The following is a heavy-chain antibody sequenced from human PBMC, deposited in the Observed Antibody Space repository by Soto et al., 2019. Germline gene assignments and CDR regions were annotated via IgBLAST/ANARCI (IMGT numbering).Heavy chain of an antibody. J-gene: IGHJ6*02. Sequence: SLRLSCAASGFTFDDYTMHWVRQAPGKGLEWVSLISWDGGSTYYADSVKGRFTISRDNSENSLYLQMNSLRTEDTALYYCAKEERGYSYGSNDYYYGMDVWGQGTTVTVSS. D-gene: IGHD5-18*01. CDR3: AKEERGYSYGSNDYYYGMDV. CDR2: ISWDGGST. V-gene: IGHV3-43*01. CDR1: GFTFDDYT.